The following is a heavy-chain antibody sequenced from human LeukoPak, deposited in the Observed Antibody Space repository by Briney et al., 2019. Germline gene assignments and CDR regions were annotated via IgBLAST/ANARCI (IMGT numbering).Heavy chain of an antibody. CDR2: IKSKTDGGTT. Sequence: GGSLRLSCAASGFTFSNAWMSWVRQAPGKGLEWVGRIKSKTDGGTTDYAAPVKGRFTISRDDSKNTLYLQMSSLKTEDTAVYYCTASGDCSSTSCYSPHWGQGTLVTVSS. J-gene: IGHJ4*02. CDR3: TASGDCSSTSCYSPH. V-gene: IGHV3-15*01. D-gene: IGHD2-2*03. CDR1: GFTFSNAW.